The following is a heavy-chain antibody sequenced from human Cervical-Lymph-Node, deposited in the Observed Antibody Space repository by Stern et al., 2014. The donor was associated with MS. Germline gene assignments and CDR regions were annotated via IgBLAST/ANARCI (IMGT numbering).Heavy chain of an antibody. CDR3: ARGQYERDVFDV. CDR1: AGSVSSESYY. J-gene: IGHJ3*01. CDR2: IIYTGST. D-gene: IGHD1-1*01. V-gene: IGHV4-61*01. Sequence: QVQLVESGPGLVRPSETLSLTCTVSAGSVSSESYYWTWIRQPPGKGLEWIGYIIYTGSTNYNPSLKSRVAISVDTSKNQLSLKLSSVTAADTAVYFCARGQYERDVFDVWGQGTMVTVSS.